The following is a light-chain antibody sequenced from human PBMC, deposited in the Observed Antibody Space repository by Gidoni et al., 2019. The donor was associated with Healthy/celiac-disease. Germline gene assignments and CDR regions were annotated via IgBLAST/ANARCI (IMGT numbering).Light chain of an antibody. Sequence: EIVFTQSPATLSLSPGERATLSCRASQSVSSYLAWYQQKPGQAPRLLIYDAANRATGIPARFRGSGSGTDFTLTISSLEPEDFAVYYCQQRSNWPRLTFGGGTKVEIK. J-gene: IGKJ4*01. V-gene: IGKV3-11*01. CDR1: QSVSSY. CDR2: DAA. CDR3: QQRSNWPRLT.